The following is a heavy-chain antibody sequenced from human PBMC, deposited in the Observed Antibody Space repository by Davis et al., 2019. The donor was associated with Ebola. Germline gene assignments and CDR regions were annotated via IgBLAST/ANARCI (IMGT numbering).Heavy chain of an antibody. D-gene: IGHD1-26*01. V-gene: IGHV4-34*01. Sequence: SETLSLTCAVYGGSFSGYYWSWIRQPPPKGLEWTGEINHSGSTNYNPSLKSRVTITVDTTTNQFSLKLTSVTAADTAVYYCARPLDLVGATCFDFWGPGTLVTVSS. J-gene: IGHJ4*02. CDR2: INHSGST. CDR1: GGSFSGYY. CDR3: ARPLDLVGATCFDF.